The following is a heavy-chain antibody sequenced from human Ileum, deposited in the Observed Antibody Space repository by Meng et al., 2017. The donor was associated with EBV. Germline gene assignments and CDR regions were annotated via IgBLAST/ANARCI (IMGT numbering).Heavy chain of an antibody. CDR3: ARDSGYTRSWSGDY. Sequence: HGHRVKSGSELKKPGASLKVSCKASGYTFTRNAINWVRQAPGQGLEWMGWISTNTGNPTYAQGFAGRFVFSLDTSVSTAYLQISGLKAEDTAIYYCARDSGYTRSWSGDYWGQGTLVTVSS. CDR1: GYTFTRNA. D-gene: IGHD6-13*01. V-gene: IGHV7-4-1*02. CDR2: ISTNTGNP. J-gene: IGHJ4*02.